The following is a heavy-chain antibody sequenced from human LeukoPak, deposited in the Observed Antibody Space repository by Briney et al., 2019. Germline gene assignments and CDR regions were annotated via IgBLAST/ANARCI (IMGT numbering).Heavy chain of an antibody. CDR2: ISGSGGST. V-gene: IGHV3-23*01. CDR3: AKGITGAGYCSGGSCSGYFDY. J-gene: IGHJ4*02. D-gene: IGHD2-15*01. CDR1: GFTFSSYG. Sequence: GGTLRLSCAASGFTFSSYGMSWVRQAPGKGLEWVSAISGSGGSTYYADSVKGRFTISRDNSKNTLYLQMNSLRAEDTAVYYCAKGITGAGYCSGGSCSGYFDYWGQGTLVTVSS.